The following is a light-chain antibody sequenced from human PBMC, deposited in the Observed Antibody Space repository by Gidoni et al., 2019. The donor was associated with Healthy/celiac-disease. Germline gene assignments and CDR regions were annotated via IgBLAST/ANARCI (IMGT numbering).Light chain of an antibody. CDR1: QSLLHSNGYNY. CDR3: MQALQTPGWT. V-gene: IGKV2-28*01. J-gene: IGKJ1*01. CDR2: LGS. Sequence: DIVLTQSSLSLPVTPGEPASISCRSSQSLLHSNGYNYLDWYLQKPGQSQQLLIYLGSNRASGVPDRFSGSGSGTDFTLKISRVEAEDVGVYYCMQALQTPGWTFGQGTKVEIK.